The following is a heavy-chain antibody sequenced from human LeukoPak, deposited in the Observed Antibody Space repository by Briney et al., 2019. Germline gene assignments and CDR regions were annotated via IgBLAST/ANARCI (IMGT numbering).Heavy chain of an antibody. CDR1: GFTFSNAW. CDR3: TIAVAGIGDFDY. D-gene: IGHD6-19*01. V-gene: IGHV3-15*01. Sequence: GGSLRLSCAASGFTFSNAWMSWVRQAPGKGLEWVGRIKSKTDGGTTDYAAPVKGRFTISRDDSKNTLYLQMNGLKTEDTAVYYCTIAVAGIGDFDYWGQGTLVTVSS. CDR2: IKSKTDGGTT. J-gene: IGHJ4*02.